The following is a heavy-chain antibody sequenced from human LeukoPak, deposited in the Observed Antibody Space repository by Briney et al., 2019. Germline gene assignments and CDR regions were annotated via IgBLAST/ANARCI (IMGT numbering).Heavy chain of an antibody. CDR3: ASFLDYYGSGSYHFDY. Sequence: ASVKVSCKASGYTFTSYDINWVRQATGQGLEWMGWMNPNSGNTGYAQKFQGRVTMTRNTSISTAYMELSSLRSEDTAVYYCASFLDYYGSGSYHFDYWGQGTLVTVS. CDR1: GYTFTSYD. V-gene: IGHV1-8*01. D-gene: IGHD3-10*01. J-gene: IGHJ4*02. CDR2: MNPNSGNT.